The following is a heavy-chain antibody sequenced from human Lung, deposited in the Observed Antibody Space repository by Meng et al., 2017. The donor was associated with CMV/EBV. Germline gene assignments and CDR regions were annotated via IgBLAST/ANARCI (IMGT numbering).Heavy chain of an antibody. V-gene: IGHV4-4*02. D-gene: IGHD6-19*01. CDR2: IYHSGST. CDR1: GGSISSSTW. J-gene: IGHJ4*02. CDR3: ASFPPPGKQWLVTDY. Sequence: QRMRAAPVRVTPSGSLSLPCVGSGGSISSSTWWGWVRQPPGKGLEWIGEIYHSGSTNYNPSLKSRVTISVDKSKNQFSLKLSSVTAADTAVYYCASFPPPGKQWLVTDYWGQGTLVTVSS.